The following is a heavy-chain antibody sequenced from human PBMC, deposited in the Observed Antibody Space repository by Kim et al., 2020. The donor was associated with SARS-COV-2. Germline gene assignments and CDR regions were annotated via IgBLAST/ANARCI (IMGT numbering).Heavy chain of an antibody. J-gene: IGHJ5*01. Sequence: GGSLRLSCAASGFTFSSYGMYWVRQAPGKGLEWVAVIWYDGNNKYYADAVKGRFTISRDNSKNTLYLQMNSLRAEDTAVYYCAKDPEYCSSNSCYGRNWFDSWGQGTLVTVSS. D-gene: IGHD2-2*01. V-gene: IGHV3-33*06. CDR2: IWYDGNNK. CDR3: AKDPEYCSSNSCYGRNWFDS. CDR1: GFTFSSYG.